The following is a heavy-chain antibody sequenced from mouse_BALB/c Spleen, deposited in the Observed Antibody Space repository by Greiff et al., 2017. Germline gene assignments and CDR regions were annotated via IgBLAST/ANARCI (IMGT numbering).Heavy chain of an antibody. Sequence: LVESGPGLVAPSQSLSITCTVSGFSLTSYDISWIRQPPGKGLEWLGVIWTGGGTNYNSAFMSRLSISKDNSKSQVFLKMNSLQTDDTAIYYCVRDPVVGYFDVWGAGTTVTVSS. CDR3: VRDPVVGYFDV. J-gene: IGHJ1*01. CDR2: IWTGGGT. CDR1: GFSLTSYD. D-gene: IGHD1-1*01. V-gene: IGHV2-9-2*01.